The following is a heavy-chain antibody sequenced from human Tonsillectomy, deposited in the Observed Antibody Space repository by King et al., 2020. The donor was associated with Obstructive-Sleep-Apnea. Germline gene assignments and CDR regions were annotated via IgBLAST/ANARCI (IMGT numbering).Heavy chain of an antibody. V-gene: IGHV2-70*01. CDR1: GFSLSTSGMC. Sequence: VTLKESGPALVKPTQTLTLTCTFSGFSLSTSGMCVSWIRQPPGKALEWLALIDWEDDKYYNTSLKTSLTISKDTSKNQVVLTMSNMDPVDTATYYCARTFTPNGYYLDYWGQGILVTVSS. CDR2: IDWEDDK. J-gene: IGHJ4*02. D-gene: IGHD2-8*01. CDR3: ARTFTPNGYYLDY.